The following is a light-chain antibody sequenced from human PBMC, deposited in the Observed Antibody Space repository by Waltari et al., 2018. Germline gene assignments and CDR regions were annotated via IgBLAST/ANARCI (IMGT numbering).Light chain of an antibody. CDR1: QSFGTW. CDR3: QQYSSFST. Sequence: DIQMTQSPSTLSASLGDRVTISCRASQSFGTWLSWYQQKPGKAPKLLIYLASSLESGVPSRFSGSGSGTEFNLTISHLQTDDFATYSCQQYSSFSTFGQGTKVDI. V-gene: IGKV1-5*03. CDR2: LAS. J-gene: IGKJ2*01.